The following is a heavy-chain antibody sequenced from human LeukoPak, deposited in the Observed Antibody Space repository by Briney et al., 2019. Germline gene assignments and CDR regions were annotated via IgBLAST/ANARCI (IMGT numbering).Heavy chain of an antibody. CDR1: GFTFSSYE. D-gene: IGHD6-13*01. J-gene: IGHJ4*02. V-gene: IGHV3-48*03. Sequence: GGSLRLPCAASGFTFSSYEMSWVRQAPGKGLEWVSYITNSGETMYYADSVKGRFTISRDNAKNTLYLQMNSLRIEDTAVYYCAESPWYGYWGQGTLVTVSS. CDR3: AESPWYGY. CDR2: ITNSGETM.